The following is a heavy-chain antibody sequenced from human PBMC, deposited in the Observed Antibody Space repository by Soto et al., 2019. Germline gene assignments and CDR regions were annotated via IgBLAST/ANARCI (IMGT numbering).Heavy chain of an antibody. J-gene: IGHJ4*02. V-gene: IGHV3-23*01. CDR1: GFTFSSYA. CDR3: AKTGMAGYCRGGGCYHYFDY. D-gene: IGHD2-15*01. CDR2: FSGSGGST. Sequence: GGSLRLSCATSGFTFSSYAMSWVRQAPGKGLEWVSGFSGSGGSTHYADSVKGRFTISRDNSKNTLYLQMKSLRAEDTAVYYCAKTGMAGYCRGGGCYHYFDYWGPGTLVTVSS.